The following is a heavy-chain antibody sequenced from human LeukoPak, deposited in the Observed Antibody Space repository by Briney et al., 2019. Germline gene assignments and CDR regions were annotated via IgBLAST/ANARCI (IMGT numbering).Heavy chain of an antibody. D-gene: IGHD3-22*01. CDR3: ARGYYYDSSGYYSEVAFDI. Sequence: GGSLRLSCVGSGFTFSSYWMSWVRQAPGKGPEWVANMKQDASEKYYFGALNGRFTIFRDNAKNSLYLQMNSLRAEDTAVYYCARGYYYDSSGYYSEVAFDIWGQGTMVTVSS. J-gene: IGHJ3*02. CDR2: MKQDASEK. V-gene: IGHV3-7*03. CDR1: GFTFSSYW.